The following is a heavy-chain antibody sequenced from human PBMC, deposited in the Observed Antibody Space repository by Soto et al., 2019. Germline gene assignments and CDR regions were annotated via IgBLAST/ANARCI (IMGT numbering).Heavy chain of an antibody. D-gene: IGHD4-17*01. V-gene: IGHV4-4*02. CDR1: GGSISSSNW. CDR3: ASLTVTKQYYYYYYGMDV. J-gene: IGHJ6*02. Sequence: PSETLSLTCAVSGGSISSSNWWSWVRQPPGKGLEWIGEIYHSGSTNYNPSLKSRVTISVDKSKNQFSLKLSSVTAADTAVYYCASLTVTKQYYYYYYGMDVWGQGTTVTVSS. CDR2: IYHSGST.